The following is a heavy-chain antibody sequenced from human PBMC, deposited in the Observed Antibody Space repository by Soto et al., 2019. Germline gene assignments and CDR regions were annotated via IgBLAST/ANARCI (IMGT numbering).Heavy chain of an antibody. D-gene: IGHD3-3*01. CDR3: ARGVTIFGVVILSPKKYYFDY. Sequence: ASVKVSCKASGYTFTSYDINWVRQATGQGLEWMGWMNPNSGNTGYAQKFQGRVTMTRNTSISTAYMELSSLRSEDTAVYYCARGVTIFGVVILSPKKYYFDYWGQGTLVTSPQ. V-gene: IGHV1-8*01. J-gene: IGHJ4*02. CDR2: MNPNSGNT. CDR1: GYTFTSYD.